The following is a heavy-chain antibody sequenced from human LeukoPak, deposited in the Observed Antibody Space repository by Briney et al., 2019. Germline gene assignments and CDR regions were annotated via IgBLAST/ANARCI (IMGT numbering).Heavy chain of an antibody. CDR2: ISSTGGST. D-gene: IGHD3-10*01. CDR3: ARVLSGSTGDYGMDV. V-gene: IGHV3-23*01. Sequence: GGSLRLSCAGSGFTFTSYAMSWVRQAPGKGLEWVSSISSTGGSTYYAISVKGRFTISRDNPKKTQYLQMTSLRAEDLATYYCARVLSGSTGDYGMDVWGQGTTVTVSS. CDR1: GFTFTSYA. J-gene: IGHJ6*02.